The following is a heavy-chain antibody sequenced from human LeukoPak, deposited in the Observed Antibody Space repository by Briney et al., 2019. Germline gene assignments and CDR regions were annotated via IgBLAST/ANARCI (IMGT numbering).Heavy chain of an antibody. CDR1: GFIISTYS. D-gene: IGHD2-2*03. CDR3: ARVGSTGYFDY. CDR2: ISGNGGTT. V-gene: IGHV3-64*02. Sequence: GGSLRLSCAASGFIISTYSMHWVRQAPGKGLEYVSAISGNGGTTYYAGSVKGRFTISRDNSKNTLHLQMDSLRIEGMAVYYCARVGSTGYFDYWGQGTMVTVSS. J-gene: IGHJ4*02.